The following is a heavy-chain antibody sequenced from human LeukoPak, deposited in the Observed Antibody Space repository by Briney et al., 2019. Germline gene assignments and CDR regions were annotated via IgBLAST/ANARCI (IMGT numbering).Heavy chain of an antibody. V-gene: IGHV4-31*03. CDR3: ARGSGDSSGYYYGLQPRRNYFDY. J-gene: IGHJ4*02. CDR2: IYYSGST. D-gene: IGHD3-22*01. CDR1: GGSISSGGYY. Sequence: PSQTLSLTCTVSGGSISSGGYYWSWIRQHPGKGLEWIGYIYYSGSTYYNPSLKSRVTISVDTSKNQFSLKLSSVTAADTAVYYCARGSGDSSGYYYGLQPRRNYFDYWGQGTLVTVSS.